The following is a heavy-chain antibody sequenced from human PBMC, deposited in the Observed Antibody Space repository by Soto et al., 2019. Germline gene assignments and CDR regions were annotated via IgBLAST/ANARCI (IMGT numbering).Heavy chain of an antibody. J-gene: IGHJ6*02. CDR1: GFTFSSCA. Sequence: GGSLRLSCAASGFTFSSCAMGWVRQAPGKGLEWVSDIIDSGASTYYADSVQGRFTISRDNSKSTLYLQMNSLRAEDTALYYCAKGRSYYYYYGVEVWGQGTTVTVSS. V-gene: IGHV3-23*01. CDR2: IIDSGAST. CDR3: AKGRSYYYYYGVEV.